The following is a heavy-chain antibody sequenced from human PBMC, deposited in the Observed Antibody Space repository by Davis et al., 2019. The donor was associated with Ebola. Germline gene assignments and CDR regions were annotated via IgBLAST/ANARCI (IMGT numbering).Heavy chain of an antibody. Sequence: HTGGSLRLSCAASGFTFNSYWMHWVRQAPGKGLVWVSRIRGDGTSINYADSVKGRFTVSRDNAKNTLYLQMNSLRDEDTAVYYCAGVRDGSDSWSDPWGQGTPVTVSS. D-gene: IGHD1-26*01. CDR1: GFTFNSYW. V-gene: IGHV3-74*01. CDR2: IRGDGTSI. J-gene: IGHJ5*02. CDR3: AGVRDGSDSWSDP.